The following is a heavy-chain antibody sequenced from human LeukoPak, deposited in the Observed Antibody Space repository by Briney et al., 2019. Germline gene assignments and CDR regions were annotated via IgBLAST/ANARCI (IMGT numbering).Heavy chain of an antibody. Sequence: GASVKVSCKASGYTFTSYGISWVRQAPGQGLEWMGWISAYNGNTNYAQKLQGRVTMTTYTSTSTAYMELRSLRSDDTAVYYCARAMGYYYGSGSYWYYGMDVWGQGTTVTVSS. CDR1: GYTFTSYG. CDR3: ARAMGYYYGSGSYWYYGMDV. D-gene: IGHD3-10*01. V-gene: IGHV1-18*01. CDR2: ISAYNGNT. J-gene: IGHJ6*02.